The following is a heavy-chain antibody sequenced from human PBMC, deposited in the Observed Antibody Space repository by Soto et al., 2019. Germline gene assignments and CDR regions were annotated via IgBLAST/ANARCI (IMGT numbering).Heavy chain of an antibody. CDR2: ISSSGSTI. CDR3: ARHHYDYVWGSYRRYYYYYYGMDV. CDR1: GFTFSDYY. J-gene: IGHJ6*02. D-gene: IGHD3-16*02. Sequence: GGSLRLSCAASGFTFSDYYMSWIRQAPGKGLEWVSYISSSGSTIYYADSVKGRFTISRDNAKNSLYLQMNSLRAEDTAVYYCARHHYDYVWGSYRRYYYYYYGMDVWGQGTTVTVSS. V-gene: IGHV3-11*01.